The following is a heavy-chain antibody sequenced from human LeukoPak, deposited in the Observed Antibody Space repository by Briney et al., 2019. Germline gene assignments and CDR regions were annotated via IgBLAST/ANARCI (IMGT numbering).Heavy chain of an antibody. CDR1: GGSISSFY. CDR3: ARWSGSFEYYFDS. J-gene: IGHJ4*02. CDR2: AYYSGST. Sequence: SETLSLTCTVSGGSISSFYWSWIRQPPGKGLGWIGYAYYSGSTTYNPSLKSRVTISVDTSKNQFSLRLTSVTAADTAVYYCARWSGSFEYYFDSWGQGTLVTVSS. D-gene: IGHD1-26*01. V-gene: IGHV4-59*08.